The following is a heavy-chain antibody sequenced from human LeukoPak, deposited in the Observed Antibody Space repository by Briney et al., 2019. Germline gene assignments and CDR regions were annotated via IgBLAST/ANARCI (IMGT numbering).Heavy chain of an antibody. CDR1: GFTFSSYE. V-gene: IGHV3-21*01. CDR2: ISSSSSYI. CDR3: ARDGSIGGSYSFDY. J-gene: IGHJ4*02. D-gene: IGHD1-26*01. Sequence: GGSLRLSCAASGFTFSSYEMNWVRQAPGKGLEWVSSISSSSSYIYYADSVKGRFTISRDNAKNSLYLQMNSLRAEDTAVYYCARDGSIGGSYSFDYWGQGTLVTVSS.